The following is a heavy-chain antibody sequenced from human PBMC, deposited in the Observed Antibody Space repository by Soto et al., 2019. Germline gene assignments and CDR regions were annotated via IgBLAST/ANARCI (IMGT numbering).Heavy chain of an antibody. CDR3: AHSNDMEGVVNPFDY. CDR1: GFSLSTSGVG. V-gene: IGHV2-5*02. Sequence: QITLKESGPTLVKPTQTLTLTCTFSGFSLSTSGVGVGWIRQPPGKALEWLALIYWDDDKRYSPSLNSRLTTTKDTSKNQGDLTMTNMDPVDTATYYCAHSNDMEGVVNPFDYWGQGTLVTVSS. J-gene: IGHJ4*02. D-gene: IGHD3-22*01. CDR2: IYWDDDK.